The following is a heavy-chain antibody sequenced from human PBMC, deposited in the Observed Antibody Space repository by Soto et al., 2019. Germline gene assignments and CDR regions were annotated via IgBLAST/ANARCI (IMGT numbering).Heavy chain of an antibody. CDR1: GGAISGYY. D-gene: IGHD3-10*01. V-gene: IGHV4-4*07. CDR2: IYSSGST. J-gene: IGHJ6*02. Sequence: QVQLQESGPGLVKPSETLSLSCTVSGGAISGYYWTWIRQPAGKGLEWIGRIYSSGSTKYNPSLQSRVTVSLDTSKNQFSLRLTSVTAADTAVYYCARGIRVVRGVMVSYYYGMDVWGQGTTVTVSS. CDR3: ARGIRVVRGVMVSYYYGMDV.